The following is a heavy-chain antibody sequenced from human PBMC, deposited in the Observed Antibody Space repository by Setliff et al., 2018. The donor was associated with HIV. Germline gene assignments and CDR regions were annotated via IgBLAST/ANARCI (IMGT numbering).Heavy chain of an antibody. D-gene: IGHD3-3*01. CDR1: GGSFTSRSYY. CDR2: IFYSGIT. CDR3: ARSKTFYDFWGGYYTHDAFKI. V-gene: IGHV4-39*01. Sequence: SETLSLTCTVSGGSFTSRSYYWGWIRQPPGKGLEWIGSIFYSGITYYNPSLKSRVTISVDTSKNQFSLNLTSVTAADTAVYYCARSKTFYDFWGGYYTHDAFKIWGRGTMVTVSS. J-gene: IGHJ3*02.